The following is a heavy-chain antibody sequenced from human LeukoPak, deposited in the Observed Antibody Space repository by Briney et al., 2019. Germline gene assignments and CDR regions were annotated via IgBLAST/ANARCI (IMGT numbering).Heavy chain of an antibody. CDR1: GGSISSYQ. D-gene: IGHD2/OR15-2a*01. V-gene: IGHV4-59*08. Sequence: PSEALSLTCTVSGGSISSYQWSWIRQPPGKGLEWIGYISYSGFTNYNPSLKSRVTISLDTSKNQFSLKLTSVTAADTAVYYCAGHHPRNTVDFWGQGTLVTVSS. J-gene: IGHJ4*02. CDR3: AGHHPRNTVDF. CDR2: ISYSGFT.